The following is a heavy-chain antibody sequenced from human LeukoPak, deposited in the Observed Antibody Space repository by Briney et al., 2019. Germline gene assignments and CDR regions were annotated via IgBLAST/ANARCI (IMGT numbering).Heavy chain of an antibody. CDR3: ARQSGSYGGILDN. Sequence: PSETLSLTCAVSGDSISSGGYWWSWVRQPPGKGLEWIGGIYYSGSTYYNPSLKSRVTISVDTSRNEFSLRLSSVTAADTALYFCARQSGSYGGILDNWGQGILGTVSS. CDR2: IYYSGST. CDR1: GDSISSGGYW. D-gene: IGHD1-26*01. J-gene: IGHJ4*02. V-gene: IGHV4-39*01.